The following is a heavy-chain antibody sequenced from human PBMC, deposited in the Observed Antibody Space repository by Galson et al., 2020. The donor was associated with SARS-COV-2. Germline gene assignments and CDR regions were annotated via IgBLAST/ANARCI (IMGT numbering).Heavy chain of an antibody. CDR2: ISWNSGSI. CDR3: EKTAYGDDGGDY. V-gene: IGHV3-9*01. D-gene: IGHD4-17*01. CDR1: GFTFDDYA. Sequence: GGSLRLSCAASGFTFDDYAMHWVRQAPGKGLEWVSGISWNSGSIGYADSVKGRFTISRDNAKNSLYLQMNSLRAEDTALYYCEKTAYGDDGGDYWGQGTLVTVSS. J-gene: IGHJ4*02.